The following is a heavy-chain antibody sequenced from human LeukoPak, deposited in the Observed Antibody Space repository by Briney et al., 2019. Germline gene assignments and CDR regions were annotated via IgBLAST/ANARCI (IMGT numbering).Heavy chain of an antibody. J-gene: IGHJ6*03. CDR2: ISYTGST. CDR1: GGSISPYF. Sequence: SETLSLTCTVSGGSISPYFWSWMRQTPGKGLEWIGYISYTGSTNYNPALKSRVTISVDTSKNQFSLKLSSVTAADTAVYYCASLIVLPAAYMDVWGRGTTVTVSS. CDR3: ASLIVLPAAYMDV. D-gene: IGHD2-2*01. V-gene: IGHV4-59*12.